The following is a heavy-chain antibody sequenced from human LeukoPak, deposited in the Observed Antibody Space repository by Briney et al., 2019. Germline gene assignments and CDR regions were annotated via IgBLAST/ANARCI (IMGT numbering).Heavy chain of an antibody. Sequence: GGSLRLSCEASGFTFRTYWMSWVRQAPGKGLEWVANIKQDGSEKYYVDSVEGRFTISRDNVKNSLYLQMNSLSAEDTAVYYCARDLYYGSGSSGHWGQGTLVTGSS. J-gene: IGHJ4*02. CDR1: GFTFRTYW. V-gene: IGHV3-7*01. D-gene: IGHD3-10*01. CDR3: ARDLYYGSGSSGH. CDR2: IKQDGSEK.